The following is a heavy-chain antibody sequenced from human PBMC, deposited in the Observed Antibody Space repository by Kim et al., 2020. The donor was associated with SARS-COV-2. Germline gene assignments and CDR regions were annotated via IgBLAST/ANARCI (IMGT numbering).Heavy chain of an antibody. D-gene: IGHD2-2*01. CDR2: INHSGST. Sequence: SETLSLTCAVYGGSFSGYYWSWIRQPPGKGLEWIGEINHSGSTNYNPSLKSRVTISVDTSKNQFSLKLSSVTAADTAVYYCARVRGSTSLDAFDIWGQGTMVTVSS. V-gene: IGHV4-34*01. CDR3: ARVRGSTSLDAFDI. CDR1: GGSFSGYY. J-gene: IGHJ3*02.